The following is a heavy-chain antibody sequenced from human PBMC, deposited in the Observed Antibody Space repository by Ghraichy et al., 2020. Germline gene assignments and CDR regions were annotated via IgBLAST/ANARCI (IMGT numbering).Heavy chain of an antibody. J-gene: IGHJ6*02. D-gene: IGHD3-10*01. V-gene: IGHV4-34*01. CDR1: GGSFSGYY. CDR3: ARSITMVRGVIRGYYYGMDV. Sequence: SETLSLTCAVYGGSFSGYYWSWIRQPPGKGLEWIGEINHSGSTNYNPSLKSRVTISVDTSKNQFSLKLSSVTAADTAVYYCARSITMVRGVIRGYYYGMDVWGQGTTVTVSS. CDR2: INHSGST.